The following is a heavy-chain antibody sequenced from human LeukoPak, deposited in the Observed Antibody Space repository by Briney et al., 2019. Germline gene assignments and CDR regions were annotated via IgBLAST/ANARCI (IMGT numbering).Heavy chain of an antibody. V-gene: IGHV4-59*01. CDR3: ARVRYYYYMDV. CDR2: IYYSGST. CDR1: GGSISSYY. J-gene: IGHJ6*03. Sequence: SETLSLTCTVSGGSISSYYWSWIRQPPGKGLEWIGYIYYSGSTNYNPSLKSRVTISVDTSKSQFSLKLSSVTAADTAVYYCARVRYYYYMDVWGKGTTVTVSS.